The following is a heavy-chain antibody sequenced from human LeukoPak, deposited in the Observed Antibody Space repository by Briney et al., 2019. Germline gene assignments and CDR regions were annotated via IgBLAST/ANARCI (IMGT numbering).Heavy chain of an antibody. CDR1: GGSISSYY. V-gene: IGHV4-59*01. D-gene: IGHD2-15*01. Sequence: SETLSLTCTVSGGSISSYYWSWTRQPPGKGLEWIGYIYYSGSTNYNPSLKSRVTISLDTSKNQFSLKLSSVTAADTAVYYCARGGYCSGGSCYFSWFDPWGQGTLVTVSS. CDR2: IYYSGST. J-gene: IGHJ5*02. CDR3: ARGGYCSGGSCYFSWFDP.